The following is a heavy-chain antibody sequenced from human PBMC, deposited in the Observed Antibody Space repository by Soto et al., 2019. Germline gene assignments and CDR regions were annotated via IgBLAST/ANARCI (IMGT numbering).Heavy chain of an antibody. Sequence: QVQLVQSGAEVKKPGSSVKVSCKASGGTFSSYAISWVRQAPGQGLEWMGGIIPIFGTANYAQKFQGRVTMTADESTSPAYMELRSLRSEDTAVYYCAGRPDYYDSSGYYANWGQGTLVTVSS. CDR3: AGRPDYYDSSGYYAN. CDR2: IIPIFGTA. J-gene: IGHJ4*02. CDR1: GGTFSSYA. V-gene: IGHV1-69*12. D-gene: IGHD3-22*01.